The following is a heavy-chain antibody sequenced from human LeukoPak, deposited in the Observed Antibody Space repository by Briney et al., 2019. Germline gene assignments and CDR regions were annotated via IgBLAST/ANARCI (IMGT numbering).Heavy chain of an antibody. Sequence: GASVKVSCKASGYTFTSYGISWVRQAPGQGLEWMGLISAYNGNTNYAQKLQGRVTMTTDSSTSTAYMELRSLRSDDSAVYYCARDCYMVRGVDKYYYGMDVWGQGNTVTVSS. V-gene: IGHV1-18*01. CDR1: GYTFTSYG. CDR3: ARDCYMVRGVDKYYYGMDV. J-gene: IGHJ6*02. D-gene: IGHD3-10*01. CDR2: ISAYNGNT.